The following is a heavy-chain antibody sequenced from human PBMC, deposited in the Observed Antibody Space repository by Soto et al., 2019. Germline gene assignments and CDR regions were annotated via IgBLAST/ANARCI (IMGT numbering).Heavy chain of an antibody. CDR1: GYTFTSYA. Sequence: GASVKVSCKGSGYTFTSYAMHLGRQAPGQRLEWMGWINAGNGNTKYSQKFQGRVTITRDTSASTAYMELSSLRSEDTAVYYCARDPSYYGMDVWGQGTTVTVSS. CDR2: INAGNGNT. V-gene: IGHV1-3*01. J-gene: IGHJ6*02. CDR3: ARDPSYYGMDV.